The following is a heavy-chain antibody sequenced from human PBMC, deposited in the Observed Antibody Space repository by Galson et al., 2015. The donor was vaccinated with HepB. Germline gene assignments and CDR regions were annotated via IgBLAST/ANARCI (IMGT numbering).Heavy chain of an antibody. V-gene: IGHV3-33*01. CDR3: ARVGGGYGTFEYYFDS. CDR2: IWYGGSNK. Sequence: SLRLSCAASGFTFSSYGMHWVRQAPGKGLEWVAVIWYGGSNKDYADSVKGRFTISRDNSKNTLYLQMNSLRAEDTAVYYCARVGGGYGTFEYYFDSWGQGTLVTVSS. D-gene: IGHD5-18*01. CDR1: GFTFSSYG. J-gene: IGHJ4*02.